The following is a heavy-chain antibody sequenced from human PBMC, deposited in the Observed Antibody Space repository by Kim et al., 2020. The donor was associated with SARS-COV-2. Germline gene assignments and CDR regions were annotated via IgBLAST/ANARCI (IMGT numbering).Heavy chain of an antibody. D-gene: IGHD5-18*01. Sequence: YCNPSLNTRVTISVDTSTNQFSLKLRSVTAADTAVYYCARLGSAMVTVDYWGQGTLVTVSS. J-gene: IGHJ4*02. V-gene: IGHV4-39*01. CDR3: ARLGSAMVTVDY.